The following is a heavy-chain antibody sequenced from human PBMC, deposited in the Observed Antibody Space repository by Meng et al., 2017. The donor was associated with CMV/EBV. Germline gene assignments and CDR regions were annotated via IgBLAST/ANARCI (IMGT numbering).Heavy chain of an antibody. CDR2: IISIFGTA. D-gene: IGHD6-6*01. J-gene: IGHJ3*02. V-gene: IGHV1-69*05. Sequence: SVKVSCKASGGTFSSYAISWVRQAPGQGLEWMGGIISIFGTANYAQKFQGRVTITTDESTSTAYMELSSLRFEDTAVYYCARWYSSSSTSPHAFDIWGQGTMVTVSS. CDR1: GGTFSSYA. CDR3: ARWYSSSSTSPHAFDI.